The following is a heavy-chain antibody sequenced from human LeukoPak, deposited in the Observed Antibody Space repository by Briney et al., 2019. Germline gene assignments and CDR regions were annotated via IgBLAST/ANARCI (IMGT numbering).Heavy chain of an antibody. CDR1: GGSISGHF. CDR2: VSYCGNT. CDR3: ARGGASSRYFGY. D-gene: IGHD1-26*01. Sequence: SETLSLTCTVSGGSISGHFWSWIRQPPGKGLEWIGYVSYCGNTNYNPSFNGRVTISLDTSKSQFSLSLNSVTAADTAVYFCARGGASSRYFGYWGQGTLVTVSS. V-gene: IGHV4-59*11. J-gene: IGHJ4*02.